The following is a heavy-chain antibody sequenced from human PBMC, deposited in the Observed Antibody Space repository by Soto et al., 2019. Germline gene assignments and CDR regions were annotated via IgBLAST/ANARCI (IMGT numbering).Heavy chain of an antibody. D-gene: IGHD3-10*01. CDR2: ISYDGSNK. CDR3: ATPRYYYGSGSYYPTAEYFQH. Sequence: PGGSLRLSCAASGFTFSSYGVHWVRQAPGKGLEWVAVISYDGSNKYYADSVKGRFTISRDNSKNTLYLQMNSLRAEDTAVYYCATPRYYYGSGSYYPTAEYFQHWGQGTLVTVSS. V-gene: IGHV3-30*03. CDR1: GFTFSSYG. J-gene: IGHJ1*01.